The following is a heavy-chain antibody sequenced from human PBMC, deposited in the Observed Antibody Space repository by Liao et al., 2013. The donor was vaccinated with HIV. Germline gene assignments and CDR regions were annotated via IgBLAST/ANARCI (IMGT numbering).Heavy chain of an antibody. D-gene: IGHD3-3*01. Sequence: QVQLQESGPRLVKPSETLSLTCSVSGGSISSYYWGWIRQSPGKGLEWIGSMYYSGSTHYNPSLKSGVTISVDTSKNQFSLKLTSVTAADTAVYYCARAQGNDFWSNYYTFDYWGPGTLVTVSS. J-gene: IGHJ4*02. CDR3: ARAQGNDFWSNYYTFDY. V-gene: IGHV4-39*07. CDR2: MYYSGST. CDR1: GGSISSYY.